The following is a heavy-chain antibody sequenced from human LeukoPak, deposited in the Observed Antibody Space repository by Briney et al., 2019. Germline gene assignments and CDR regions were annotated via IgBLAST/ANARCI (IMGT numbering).Heavy chain of an antibody. V-gene: IGHV4-59*01. Sequence: PSETLSLTCTVSGGSISSYDWSWGRQPPGKGLEWIGYIYYSGSTNYNPSLKSRVTISVDTSKNQFSLKLSSVTAADTAVYYCARDRTNYYDSSGYYFDYWGQGTLVTVSS. J-gene: IGHJ4*02. D-gene: IGHD3-22*01. CDR1: GGSISSYD. CDR3: ARDRTNYYDSSGYYFDY. CDR2: IYYSGST.